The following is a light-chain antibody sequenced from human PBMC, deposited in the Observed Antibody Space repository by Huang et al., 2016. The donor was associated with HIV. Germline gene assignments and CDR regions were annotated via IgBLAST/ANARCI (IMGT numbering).Light chain of an antibody. CDR1: QSVNSY. V-gene: IGKV3-11*01. Sequence: EIVLTQSPATLSLSPGERATLSCQASQSVNSYLAWYQQKPGQAPRLLIYDASNRATGIPARFSGSGSGTDFTLTISSLEPEDFAVYYCQQRSNWPPTFGGGTKVEIK. CDR2: DAS. CDR3: QQRSNWPPT. J-gene: IGKJ4*01.